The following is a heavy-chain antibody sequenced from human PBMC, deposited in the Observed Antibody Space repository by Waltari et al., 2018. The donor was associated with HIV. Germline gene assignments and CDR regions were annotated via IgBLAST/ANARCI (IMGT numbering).Heavy chain of an antibody. V-gene: IGHV1-69*02. D-gene: IGHD6-13*01. J-gene: IGHJ4*02. Sequence: QVQLVQSGAEVKKPGSSVKVSCKASGGTFSSYTISWVRQAPGQGLEWMGRIIPILGIANYAQKFQGRVTITADKSTSTAYMELSSLRSEDTAVYYCARGRGAAAATTWGYWGQGTLVTVSS. CDR2: IIPILGIA. CDR1: GGTFSSYT. CDR3: ARGRGAAAATTWGY.